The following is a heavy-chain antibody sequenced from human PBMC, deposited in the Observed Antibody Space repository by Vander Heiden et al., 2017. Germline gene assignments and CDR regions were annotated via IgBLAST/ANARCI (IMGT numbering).Heavy chain of an antibody. Sequence: QLQLQESGPGLVKPSETLSPTCTVSGGSISSSSYYWGWIRQPPGKGLEWIGSIYYSGSTYYNPSLKSRVTISVDTSKNQFSLKLSSVTAADTAVYYCARHGGDYYDSSEVPRYYYYYYGMDVWGQGTTVTVSS. CDR1: GGSISSSSYY. V-gene: IGHV4-39*01. D-gene: IGHD3-22*01. CDR3: ARHGGDYYDSSEVPRYYYYYYGMDV. CDR2: IYYSGST. J-gene: IGHJ6*02.